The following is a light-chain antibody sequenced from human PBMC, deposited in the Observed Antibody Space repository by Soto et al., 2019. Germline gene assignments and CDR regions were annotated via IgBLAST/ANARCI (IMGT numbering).Light chain of an antibody. CDR1: QSISSTH. V-gene: IGKV3-20*01. Sequence: ETVLTQSPGTLSLSPGERATLYCRASQSISSTHLAWYQQKSGQAPRLLIYGASSRATGIPDRFSGSGSGADFTLTITRLEPVDFAVYYCHQYGTPDMDTFGQGTKVDIK. CDR2: GAS. J-gene: IGKJ2*01. CDR3: HQYGTPDMDT.